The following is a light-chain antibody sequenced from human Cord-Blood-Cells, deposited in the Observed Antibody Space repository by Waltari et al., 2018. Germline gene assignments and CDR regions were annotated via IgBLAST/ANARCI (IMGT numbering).Light chain of an antibody. CDR3: QQSYSTPFT. CDR2: AAS. CDR1: QSISSY. Sequence: DIQMTQSSSSLSASVGDRVTITCRASQSISSYLNWYQQKPGNAPKLLIYAASSLQSGVPSRFSGSGSGTDFTLTISSLQPEDFATYYCQQSYSTPFTFGPGTKVDIK. J-gene: IGKJ3*01. V-gene: IGKV1-39*01.